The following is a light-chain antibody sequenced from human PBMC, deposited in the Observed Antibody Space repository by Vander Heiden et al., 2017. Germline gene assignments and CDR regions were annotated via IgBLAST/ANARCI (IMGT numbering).Light chain of an antibody. Sequence: DSPMTQSPSSLSASVGDRVTITCRAGQDFLNLLNWYQQKPGIAPKLLIQGASSLQSGVPSRFSGSGTGADFTLTISGLQPEDSATYFCQQSYIDPTFGQGTKVEI. V-gene: IGKV1-39*01. J-gene: IGKJ1*01. CDR1: QDFLNL. CDR3: QQSYIDPT. CDR2: GAS.